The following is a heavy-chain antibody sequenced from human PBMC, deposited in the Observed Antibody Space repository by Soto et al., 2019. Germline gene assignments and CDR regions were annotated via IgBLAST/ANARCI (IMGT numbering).Heavy chain of an antibody. CDR1: GFTFSSYA. D-gene: IGHD2-15*01. Sequence: GGSLRLSCAASGFTFSSYAMTWVRQAPGKGLECVSVITASGDATAYADSVKGRFTISRDNAKNSLYLHMNSLSAEDTAVYYCARDRGCSGGICYRDLGYWGQGTLVTVSS. CDR2: ITASGDAT. J-gene: IGHJ4*02. V-gene: IGHV3-23*01. CDR3: ARDRGCSGGICYRDLGY.